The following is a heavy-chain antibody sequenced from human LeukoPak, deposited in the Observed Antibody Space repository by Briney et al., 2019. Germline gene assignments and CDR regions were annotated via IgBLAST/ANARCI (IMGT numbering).Heavy chain of an antibody. CDR1: GFTFSSYA. J-gene: IGHJ4*02. V-gene: IGHV3-23*01. Sequence: SGGSLRLSCAASGFTFSSYAMSWVRQAPGKGLEWVSAISGSGGSTYYADSVKGRFTISRDNSKNTLYLQMNSLRAEDTAVYYCALGLRGYDYGDPGRDYWGQGTLVTVSS. CDR2: ISGSGGST. CDR3: ALGLRGYDYGDPGRDY. D-gene: IGHD4-17*01.